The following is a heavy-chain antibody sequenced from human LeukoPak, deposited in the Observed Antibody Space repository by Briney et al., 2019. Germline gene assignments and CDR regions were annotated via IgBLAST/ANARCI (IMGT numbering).Heavy chain of an antibody. V-gene: IGHV4-61*01. CDR1: GYSISSGYY. CDR3: ARDLEDIVATAHAFDI. CDR2: IYYSGST. D-gene: IGHD5-12*01. J-gene: IGHJ3*02. Sequence: ASETLSLTCAVSGYSISSGYYWSWIRQPPGKGLEWIGYIYYSGSTNYNPSLKSRVTISVDTSKNQFSLKLSSVTAADTAVYYCARDLEDIVATAHAFDIWGQGTMVTVSS.